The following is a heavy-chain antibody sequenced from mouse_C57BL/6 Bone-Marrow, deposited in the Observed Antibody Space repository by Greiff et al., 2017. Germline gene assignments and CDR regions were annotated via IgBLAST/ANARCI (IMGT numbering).Heavy chain of an antibody. CDR2: IDPSYSYT. CDR1: GYTFTSYW. CDR3: ARDGAGLPSWYFDV. D-gene: IGHD2-4*01. J-gene: IGHJ1*03. V-gene: IGHV1-69*01. Sequence: VQLQQPGAELVMPGASVKLSCKASGYTFTSYWMHWVKQRPGQGLEWIGEIDPSYSYTNYNQKFKGKSTLTVDKSSSTAYMQLSSLTSEDSAVYYCARDGAGLPSWYFDVWGTGTTVTGSS.